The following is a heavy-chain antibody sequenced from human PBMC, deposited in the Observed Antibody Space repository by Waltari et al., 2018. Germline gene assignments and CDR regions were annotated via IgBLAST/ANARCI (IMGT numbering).Heavy chain of an antibody. Sequence: QVQLQESGPGLVKPSETLSLTCTVSGGSISSHYWSWLRQPPGKGLEWIGYIYDSGSTNYNPSLRSRVTISVDTSKNQFSLKLSSVTAADTAVYYCARDPSGYVNDAFDIWGQGTMVTVSS. J-gene: IGHJ3*02. CDR1: GGSISSHY. CDR2: IYDSGST. CDR3: ARDPSGYVNDAFDI. D-gene: IGHD5-12*01. V-gene: IGHV4-59*11.